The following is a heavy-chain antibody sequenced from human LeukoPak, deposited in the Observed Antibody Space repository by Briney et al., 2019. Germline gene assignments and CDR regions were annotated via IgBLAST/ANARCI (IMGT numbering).Heavy chain of an antibody. J-gene: IGHJ6*03. CDR3: ARRTGFWSDYYYYYMDV. CDR1: GFTFSDYY. Sequence: GGSLRLSCAASGFTFSDYYMSWIRQAPGKGLVWVSRINSDGSSTSYADSVKGRFTISRDNAKNTLYLQMNSLRAEDTAVYYCARRTGFWSDYYYYYMDVWGKGTTVTVSS. D-gene: IGHD3-3*01. V-gene: IGHV3-74*01. CDR2: INSDGSST.